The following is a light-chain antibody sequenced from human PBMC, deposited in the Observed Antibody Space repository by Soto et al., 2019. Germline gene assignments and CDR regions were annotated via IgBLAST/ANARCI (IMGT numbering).Light chain of an antibody. J-gene: IGLJ1*01. CDR2: EVT. V-gene: IGLV2-8*01. CDR3: SSYAGRTLYV. Sequence: QSALTQPPSASGSPGQSVTITCTGTSSDVGGYDYVSWYQQRPGKAPKHLIHEVTKRPSGVPDRFSGSKSGNTASLTVSGLQAEDEADYYCSSYAGRTLYVFGTGTKVTVL. CDR1: SSDVGGYDY.